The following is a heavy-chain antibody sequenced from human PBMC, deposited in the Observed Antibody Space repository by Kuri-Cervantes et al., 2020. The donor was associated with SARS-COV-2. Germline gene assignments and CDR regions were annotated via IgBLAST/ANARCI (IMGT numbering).Heavy chain of an antibody. V-gene: IGHV3-73*01. CDR1: GFPLSASA. Sequence: GESLKIFCEVSGFPLSASAIHWVRQGPGKGLEWVVHVRGKASNYGTAYAASVKGRLTSSSDDSKNMAYLQIHSLKTEGTAVYFCKTLIDYWGQGAPVTVSS. CDR2: VRGKASNYGT. CDR3: KTLIDY. J-gene: IGHJ4*02.